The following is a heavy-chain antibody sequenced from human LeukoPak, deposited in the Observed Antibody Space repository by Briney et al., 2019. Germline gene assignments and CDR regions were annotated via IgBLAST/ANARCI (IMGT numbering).Heavy chain of an antibody. D-gene: IGHD3-3*01. CDR1: GFTFDDYA. CDR3: AKDVRGYYDFWSGYYVEGYYFDY. Sequence: GGSLRLSCAASGFTFDDYAMHWVRHAPGKGLEWVSGISWNSGSIGYADSVKGRFTISRDNARNSLYLQMNSLRAEDTALYYCAKDVRGYYDFWSGYYVEGYYFDYWGQGTLVTVSS. CDR2: ISWNSGSI. V-gene: IGHV3-9*01. J-gene: IGHJ4*02.